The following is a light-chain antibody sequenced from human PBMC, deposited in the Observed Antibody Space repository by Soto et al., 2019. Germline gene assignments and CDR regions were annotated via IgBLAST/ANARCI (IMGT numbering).Light chain of an antibody. V-gene: IGLV2-14*01. Sequence: QSALTQPASVSGSPGQSITISCTGTSSDVGGYNYVSWYQQHPGKAPKLMIYDVSNRPSGVSNRFSGSKSGNTASLTISGLQAVDEADYYCSSYTSSSTHWVFGGGTKVTVL. J-gene: IGLJ3*02. CDR1: SSDVGGYNY. CDR3: SSYTSSSTHWV. CDR2: DVS.